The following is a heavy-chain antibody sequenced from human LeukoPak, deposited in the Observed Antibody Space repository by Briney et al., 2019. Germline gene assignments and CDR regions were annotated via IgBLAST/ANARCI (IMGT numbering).Heavy chain of an antibody. V-gene: IGHV3-23*01. Sequence: GGSLRLSCAASGFTFSSRAMTWVRQAPGKGLEWVSAILDSGASTYHADSVKGRLTISRDNSKNTLYLQMNSLRDEDTAVYYCAKDRSPSGSYIPWYFDLWGRGTLVTVSS. CDR3: AKDRSPSGSYIPWYFDL. CDR2: ILDSGAST. CDR1: GFTFSSRA. D-gene: IGHD1-26*01. J-gene: IGHJ2*01.